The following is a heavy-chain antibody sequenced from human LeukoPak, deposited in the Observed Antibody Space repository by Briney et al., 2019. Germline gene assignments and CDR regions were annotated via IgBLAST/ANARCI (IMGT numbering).Heavy chain of an antibody. CDR1: GGSISSGSYY. V-gene: IGHV4-39*01. CDR2: IYYSGST. D-gene: IGHD1-14*01. CDR3: ARLSVANRGRNDAFDI. J-gene: IGHJ3*02. Sequence: NASQTLSLTCTVSGGSISSGSYYWGWIRQPPGKGLEWIGSIYYSGSTYYNPSLKSRVTISVDTSKNQFSLKLSSVTAADTAVYYCARLSVANRGRNDAFDIWGQGTMVTVSS.